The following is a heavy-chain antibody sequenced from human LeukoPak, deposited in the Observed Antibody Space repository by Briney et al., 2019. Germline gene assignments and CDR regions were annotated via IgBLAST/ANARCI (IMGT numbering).Heavy chain of an antibody. CDR3: ARVKAGTLLRGVQNNWFDP. J-gene: IGHJ5*02. CDR1: GYTFTYFY. D-gene: IGHD3-10*01. Sequence: ASVKVACKASGYTFTYFYIHWVRQAPGQGLEWMGWSNPNSGGTNFAQNFQGRVTMTRDTSISTAYMELNSLTSDDTAVYYCARVKAGTLLRGVQNNWFDPWGQGTLVTVSS. V-gene: IGHV1-2*02. CDR2: SNPNSGGT.